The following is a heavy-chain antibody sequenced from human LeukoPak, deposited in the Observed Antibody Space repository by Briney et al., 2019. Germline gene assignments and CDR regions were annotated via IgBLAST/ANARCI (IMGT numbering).Heavy chain of an antibody. CDR3: ARKTDSSGSGDY. CDR2: ISVDDQGST. J-gene: IGHJ4*02. CDR1: EFSFRTYA. D-gene: IGHD3-22*01. V-gene: IGHV3-23*01. Sequence: GGSLRLSCTTSEFSFRTYAMTWVRQAPGKGLEWVSTISVDDQGSTYYTDSVKGRFTISRDTSQNTLSLQMNSLRGEDTAVYYCARKTDSSGSGDYWGQGTLVTVSS.